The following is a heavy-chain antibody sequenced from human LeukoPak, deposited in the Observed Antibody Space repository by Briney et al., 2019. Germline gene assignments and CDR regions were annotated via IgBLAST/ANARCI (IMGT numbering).Heavy chain of an antibody. J-gene: IGHJ6*02. V-gene: IGHV3-30-3*01. CDR2: ISYDGSNK. CDR1: GFTFSSYA. CDR3: AIGRMDV. Sequence: GGSLRLSCAASGFTFSSYAMSWVRQAPGKGLEWVAVISYDGSNKYYADSVKGRFTISRDNSKNTLYLQMNSLRAEDTAVYYCAIGRMDVWGQGTTVTVSS.